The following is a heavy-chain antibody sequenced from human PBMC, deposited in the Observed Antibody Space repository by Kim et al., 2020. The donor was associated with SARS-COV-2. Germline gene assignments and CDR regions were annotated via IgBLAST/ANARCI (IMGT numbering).Heavy chain of an antibody. V-gene: IGHV4-39*01. Sequence: LKSRVTISVDTSKNQFSLKLSSVTAADTAVYYCARITIFGVVTAGGFFDYWGQGTLVTVSS. J-gene: IGHJ4*02. CDR3: ARITIFGVVTAGGFFDY. D-gene: IGHD3-3*01.